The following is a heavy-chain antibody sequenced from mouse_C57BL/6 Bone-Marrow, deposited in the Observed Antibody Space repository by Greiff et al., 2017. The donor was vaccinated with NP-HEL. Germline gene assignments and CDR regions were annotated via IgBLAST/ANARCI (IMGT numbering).Heavy chain of an antibody. CDR2: ILPGSGRT. J-gene: IGHJ4*01. V-gene: IGHV1-9*01. CDR3: AIDDGYYYAMDY. D-gene: IGHD2-3*01. Sequence: QVQLQQSGAELMKPGASVKLSCKASGYTFTGYWIEWVKQRPGHGLEWIGEILPGSGRTNYNEKCKGKATFTADTYSNTAYKQLSSLTTEDAAIYYCAIDDGYYYAMDYWGQGTSVTVSS. CDR1: GYTFTGYW.